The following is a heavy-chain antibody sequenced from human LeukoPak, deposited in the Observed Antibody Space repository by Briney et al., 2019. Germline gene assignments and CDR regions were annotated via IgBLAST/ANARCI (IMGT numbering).Heavy chain of an antibody. Sequence: GGSLKLSCAASGFTFSSHAMSWVRQAPGKGLEWGSAISGSGGSTYYADSVRGRFTISRDNSKNTLYLQMNSLRTEDTAVYYCAKDRVPRRYCSGGSCYVGAVDYWGQGTLVTVSS. CDR2: ISGSGGST. V-gene: IGHV3-23*01. J-gene: IGHJ4*02. CDR3: AKDRVPRRYCSGGSCYVGAVDY. D-gene: IGHD2-15*01. CDR1: GFTFSSHA.